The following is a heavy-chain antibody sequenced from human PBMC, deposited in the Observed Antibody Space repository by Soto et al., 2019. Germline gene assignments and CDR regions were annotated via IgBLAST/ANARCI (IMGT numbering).Heavy chain of an antibody. CDR1: GFTFSTFS. V-gene: IGHV3-21*01. D-gene: IGHD2-15*01. CDR3: ARVGCRGGSCSQRGTYDYGMDV. J-gene: IGHJ6*02. CDR2: ISSSGSFI. Sequence: EVQLVESGGGLVKPGGSLRLSCAASGFTFSTFSMNWVRQAPGKGLEWVSSISSSGSFIYYTDAVKGRFTISRDNAQDSLSLQMDSLRVEDTAVYYCARVGCRGGSCSQRGTYDYGMDVWGQGTTVTVSS.